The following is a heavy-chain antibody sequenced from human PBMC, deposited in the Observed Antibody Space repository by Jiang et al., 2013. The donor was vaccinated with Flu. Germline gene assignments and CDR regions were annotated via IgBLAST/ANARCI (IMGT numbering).Heavy chain of an antibody. CDR1: GYSFTNYW. CDR2: IYPGDSDT. Sequence: LVESGAEVKKPGESLKISCKGSGYSFTNYWIGWVRRMAGTGLEWMGIIYPGDSDTRYSPSFQGQVTISADKSTSTAYLQWSSLKASDTAMYYCARRDLTGMYYFDYWGQGTLVTVSS. J-gene: IGHJ4*02. V-gene: IGHV5-51*01. CDR3: ARRDLTGMYYFDY. D-gene: IGHD1-20*01.